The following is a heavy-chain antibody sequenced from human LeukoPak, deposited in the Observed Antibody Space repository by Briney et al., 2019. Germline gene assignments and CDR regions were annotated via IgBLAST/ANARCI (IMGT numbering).Heavy chain of an antibody. CDR1: GYTFTSYG. V-gene: IGHV1-18*01. J-gene: IGHJ5*02. Sequence: ASVKVSCKASGYTFTSYGISWVRQAPGQGLEWTGWISVYNGNTNYAQKLQGRVTMTTDTSTSTAYMELRSLRSDDTAVYYCARVLSLLWFGERITKFDPWGQGTLVTVSS. CDR3: ARVLSLLWFGERITKFDP. D-gene: IGHD3-10*01. CDR2: ISVYNGNT.